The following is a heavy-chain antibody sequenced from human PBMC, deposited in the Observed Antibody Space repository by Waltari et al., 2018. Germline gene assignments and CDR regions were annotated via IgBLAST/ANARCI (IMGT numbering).Heavy chain of an antibody. J-gene: IGHJ1*01. V-gene: IGHV1-8*01. CDR2: MNPNSGNT. CDR1: GYTFTSYD. CDR3: ARGSYPPEHFQH. Sequence: QVQLVQSGAEVKKPGASVKVSCKASGYTFTSYDINWVRQATGQGLEWMGWMNPNSGNTGYAQKFQGRVTITADESTSTAYMELSSLRSEDTAVYYCARGSYPPEHFQHWGQGTLVTVSS. D-gene: IGHD1-26*01.